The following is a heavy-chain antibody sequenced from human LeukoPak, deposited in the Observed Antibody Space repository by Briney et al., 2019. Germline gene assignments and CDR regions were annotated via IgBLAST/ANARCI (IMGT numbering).Heavy chain of an antibody. CDR1: GLTLRDHA. CDR2: ISGSGGST. D-gene: IGHD3-16*01. Sequence: TGGSLSLSCAGSGLTLRDHAMHWIRQAPGKGLEWVSAISGSGGSTYYADSVKGRFTISRDNSKNTLYLQMNSLRAEDTAVYYCAKRGLGYYYYGMDVWGQGTTVPVPS. CDR3: AKRGLGYYYYGMDV. J-gene: IGHJ6*02. V-gene: IGHV3-23*01.